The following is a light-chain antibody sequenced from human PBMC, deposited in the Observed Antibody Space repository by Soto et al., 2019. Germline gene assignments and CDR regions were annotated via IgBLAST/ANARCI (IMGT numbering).Light chain of an antibody. CDR1: SSDVGSYNY. CDR3: TSYTSSSTYV. Sequence: QSVLTQPASVSGSPGQSITIFCTGTSSDVGSYNYVSWYQQHPGRAPKLTIYDVSSRPSGVSNRFSGSKSGNTASLTISGLQAEDEADYFCTSYTSSSTYVFGTGTKVTVL. V-gene: IGLV2-14*03. J-gene: IGLJ1*01. CDR2: DVS.